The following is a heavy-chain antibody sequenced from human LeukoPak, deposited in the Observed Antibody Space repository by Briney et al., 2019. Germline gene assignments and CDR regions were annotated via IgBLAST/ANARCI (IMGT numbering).Heavy chain of an antibody. CDR2: IDNSGGLT. Sequence: GGSLRLSCAASGFTFSSYEMNWVRQAPGKGLEWVSAIDNSGGLTSYPDPVKGRFTISRDNSKNTLYLQMNSLRAEDTAVYYCAKSSHIGRPGGFDFWGQGTLVTVSS. CDR3: AKSSHIGRPGGFDF. D-gene: IGHD2-8*02. J-gene: IGHJ4*02. CDR1: GFTFSSYE. V-gene: IGHV3-23*01.